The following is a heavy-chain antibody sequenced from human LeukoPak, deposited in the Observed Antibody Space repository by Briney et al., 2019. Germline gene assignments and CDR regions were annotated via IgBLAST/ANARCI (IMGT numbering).Heavy chain of an antibody. D-gene: IGHD3-10*01. V-gene: IGHV4-31*03. Sequence: PSETLSLTCTVSGGSISSGDYYWSWIRQHPGKGLEWIGYIYYSGSTYYNPSLKSRVTISVDTSKNQFSLKLSSVTAADTAVYYCARCYGSGSYLGENWFDPWGQGTLVTVSS. CDR1: GGSISSGDYY. CDR3: ARCYGSGSYLGENWFDP. J-gene: IGHJ5*02. CDR2: IYYSGST.